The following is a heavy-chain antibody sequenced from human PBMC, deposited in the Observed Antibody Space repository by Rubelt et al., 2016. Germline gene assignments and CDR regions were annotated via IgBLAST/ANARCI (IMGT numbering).Heavy chain of an antibody. CDR3: ARVGREWCGSSSYYAY. CDR2: INSDGGAT. Sequence: VQLVESGGGVVQPGGSLRLSCAASGFSFSSFWMHWVRQAPGKGLVWVSRINSDGGATTYADSVKGRFSISRDNAKNTLYLQMHSLTVEDTAVYYCARVGREWCGSSSYYAYWGQGTVVTVSS. J-gene: IGHJ4*02. CDR1: GFSFSSFW. V-gene: IGHV3-74*01. D-gene: IGHD2-8*01.